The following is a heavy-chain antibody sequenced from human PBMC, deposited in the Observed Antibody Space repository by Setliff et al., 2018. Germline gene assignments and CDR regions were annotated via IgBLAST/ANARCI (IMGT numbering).Heavy chain of an antibody. CDR1: GYTFRNYA. J-gene: IGHJ4*02. V-gene: IGHV1-18*01. CDR3: ARAPSVELVTIRTNSWFTY. D-gene: IGHD5-18*01. CDR2: ISVYNGDT. Sequence: GASVKVSCKASGYTFRNYAFAWVRQAPGQGLEWVGLISVYNGDTNYAQKFQGRVTLTTDTSTSTAYMELRSLTSDDSAFYYCARAPSVELVTIRTNSWFTYWGQGTLVTVSS.